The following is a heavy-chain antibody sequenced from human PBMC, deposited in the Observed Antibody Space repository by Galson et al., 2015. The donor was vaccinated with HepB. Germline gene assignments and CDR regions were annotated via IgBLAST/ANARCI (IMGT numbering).Heavy chain of an antibody. Sequence: SLRLSCAASGFRINSYSMNWVRQSPGKGLEWVAYISSQSVTRHYAEPVDGRFTIFRDNAKNSLYLEMNNLRVEDTAVYYCAREREEYCYRDTCSYHFLYWGRGTLVTVSS. D-gene: IGHD2/OR15-2a*01. CDR3: AREREEYCYRDTCSYHFLY. CDR1: GFRINSYS. V-gene: IGHV3-48*01. CDR2: ISSQSVTR. J-gene: IGHJ4*02.